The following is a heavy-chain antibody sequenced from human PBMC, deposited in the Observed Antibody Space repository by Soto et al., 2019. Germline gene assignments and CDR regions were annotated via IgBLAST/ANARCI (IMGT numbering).Heavy chain of an antibody. CDR3: ARGEGREYFDY. J-gene: IGHJ4*02. V-gene: IGHV1-69*13. D-gene: IGHD1-26*01. CDR2: IIPIFGTA. Sequence: SVKVSCKASGGTFSSYTISWVRQAPGQGLEWMGGIIPIFGTANYAQKFQGRVTITADESTSTAYMELSSLRSEDTVVYYCARGEGREYFDYWGQGTLVSVSS. CDR1: GGTFSSYT.